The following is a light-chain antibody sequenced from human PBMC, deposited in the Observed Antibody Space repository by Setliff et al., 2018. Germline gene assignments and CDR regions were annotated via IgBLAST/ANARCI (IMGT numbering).Light chain of an antibody. Sequence: QSALTQPASVSGSPGQSITISCTGTTSDVGGYSYVSWYQQHPGKAPKLMIYDVTNRPSGVSNRFSGSKSGNTASLTISGLQAEDEADYYCTSYTSTFNDVFGTGTKGTVL. J-gene: IGLJ1*01. CDR1: TSDVGGYSY. V-gene: IGLV2-14*01. CDR2: DVT. CDR3: TSYTSTFNDV.